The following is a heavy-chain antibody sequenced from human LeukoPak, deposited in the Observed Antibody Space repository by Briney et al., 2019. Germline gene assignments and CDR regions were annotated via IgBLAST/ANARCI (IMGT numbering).Heavy chain of an antibody. CDR3: ATTGYYGSGSYYIPDY. CDR1: GFTSDDYA. Sequence: SGGSLRLSCAASGFTSDDYAMRWVRHAPEKGLEWVSGISWNSGSIGYADSVKGRFTISRDNAKNSLYLQMNSLRAEDTALYYCATTGYYGSGSYYIPDYWGQGTLVTVSS. V-gene: IGHV3-9*02. D-gene: IGHD3-10*01. J-gene: IGHJ4*02. CDR2: ISWNSGSI.